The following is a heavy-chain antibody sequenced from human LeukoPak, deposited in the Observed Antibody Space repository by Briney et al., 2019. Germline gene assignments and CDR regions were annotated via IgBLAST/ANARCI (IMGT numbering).Heavy chain of an antibody. CDR3: ARDGSGSYYDRGWFDP. V-gene: IGHV1-8*01. J-gene: IGHJ5*02. Sequence: GASVKVSCKASAYTFTSYNINWVRQATGQGLEWMGWMNPNSGNTGYAQKFQGRVTMTRNTSISTAYMELSSLTSEDTAVYYCARDGSGSYYDRGWFDPWGQGTLVIVSS. CDR2: MNPNSGNT. CDR1: AYTFTSYN. D-gene: IGHD3-10*01.